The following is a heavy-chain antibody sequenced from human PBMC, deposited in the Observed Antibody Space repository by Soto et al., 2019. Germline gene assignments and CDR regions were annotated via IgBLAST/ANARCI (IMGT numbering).Heavy chain of an antibody. V-gene: IGHV1-69*13. CDR2: IIPIFGTA. D-gene: IGHD3-3*01. CDR1: GGTFSSYA. J-gene: IGHJ6*02. Sequence: SVKVSCKASGGTFSSYAISWVRQAPGQGLEWMGGIIPIFGTANYAQKFQGRVTITADESTSTAYMELSSLRSEDTAVYYCARTQHDFWSGYSTFKLLYYGMDVWGQGTTVTAP. CDR3: ARTQHDFWSGYSTFKLLYYGMDV.